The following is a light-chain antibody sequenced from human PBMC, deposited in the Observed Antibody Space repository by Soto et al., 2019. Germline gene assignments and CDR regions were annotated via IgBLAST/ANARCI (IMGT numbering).Light chain of an antibody. CDR3: QSYDPTLNVV. Sequence: QAVVTQPPSVSGAPGQTVTISCTGSNSNVGGGYDVHWYQQLPGSAPKLLIYANNNRPSGVPDRFSGSKSGTSAFLAITGLQAEDEADYYCQSYDPTLNVVFGGGTKVTVL. CDR1: NSNVGGGYD. J-gene: IGLJ2*01. CDR2: ANN. V-gene: IGLV1-40*01.